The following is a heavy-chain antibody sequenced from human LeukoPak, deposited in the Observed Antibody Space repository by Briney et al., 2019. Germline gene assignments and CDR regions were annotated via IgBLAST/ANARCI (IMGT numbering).Heavy chain of an antibody. CDR2: IYYSWST. Sequence: SETLSLTCTVSGGSISSSSYYWGRNRQPPGKGLEWIGSIYYSWSTYYNPSLKRRATMSVDRSKTQFCLKLSSVTAADTAVYYCACLDTARMVFDYWGQGTLVTVS. D-gene: IGHD5-18*01. CDR3: ACLDTARMVFDY. V-gene: IGHV4-39*07. J-gene: IGHJ4*02. CDR1: GGSISSSSYY.